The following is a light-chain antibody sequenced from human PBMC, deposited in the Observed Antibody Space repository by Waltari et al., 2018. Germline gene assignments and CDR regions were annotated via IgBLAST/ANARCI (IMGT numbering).Light chain of an antibody. CDR3: QQYDNWLGT. V-gene: IGKV3-15*01. J-gene: IGKJ1*01. CDR1: QSIRSN. CDR2: AAS. Sequence: EIVMTQSPDTLSVFPGERATLSCRASQSIRSNLAWYQHKPGQAPRLLIYAASTRATGIPARFCGSGSGTEFTLTISSLQSEDFAVYFCQQYDNWLGTFGPGTKVEIK.